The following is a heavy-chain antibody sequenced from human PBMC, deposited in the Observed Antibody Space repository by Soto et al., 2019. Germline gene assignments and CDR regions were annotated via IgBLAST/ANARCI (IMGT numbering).Heavy chain of an antibody. CDR3: AIQIVPSVYYGMDV. CDR2: ISPYRGNT. Sequence: QVQLVQSGAEVKKPGASVKVSCKASGYTFINYGISWVRQAPGQGLEWMGWISPYRGNTNYAQKFQGRVTMTSDTSTSTAYMELTSLRSDDTAVYYCAIQIVPSVYYGMDVWGQGTTVTVSS. D-gene: IGHD2-2*01. CDR1: GYTFINYG. J-gene: IGHJ6*02. V-gene: IGHV1-18*01.